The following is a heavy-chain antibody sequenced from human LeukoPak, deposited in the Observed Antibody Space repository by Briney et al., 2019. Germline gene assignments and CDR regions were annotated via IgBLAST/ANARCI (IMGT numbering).Heavy chain of an antibody. CDR2: IYHSGST. CDR3: ARDGTWEYDSSGYYYLPYFDY. Sequence: SETLSLTCTVSGYSISSGYYWGWIRPPPGKGLEWIGSIYHSGSTYYNPSLKSRVTISVDTSKNQFSLKLSSVTAADTAVYYCARDGTWEYDSSGYYYLPYFDYWGQGTLVTVSS. CDR1: GYSISSGYY. J-gene: IGHJ4*02. V-gene: IGHV4-38-2*02. D-gene: IGHD3-22*01.